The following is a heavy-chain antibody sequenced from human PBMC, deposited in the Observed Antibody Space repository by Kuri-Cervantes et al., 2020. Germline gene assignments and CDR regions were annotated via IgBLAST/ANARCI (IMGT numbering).Heavy chain of an antibody. D-gene: IGHD1-26*01. V-gene: IGHV3-48*03. J-gene: IGHJ4*02. CDR2: ISGSGSTK. Sequence: GESLKISCAASGFTFSNYEMKWVRQAPGKGLEWLSHISGSGSTKYYADSLEGRFTISRDNAKNSLYLQMNSLRAEDTAVYYCARGYGTFDYWGQGTLVTVSS. CDR3: ARGYGTFDY. CDR1: GFTFSNYE.